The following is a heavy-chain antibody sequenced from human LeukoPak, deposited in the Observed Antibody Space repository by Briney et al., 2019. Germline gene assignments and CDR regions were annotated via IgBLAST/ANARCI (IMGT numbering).Heavy chain of an antibody. V-gene: IGHV1-18*01. D-gene: IGHD2-15*01. CDR2: ISAYNGNT. CDR1: GYTFTSYG. J-gene: IGHJ4*02. Sequence: ASVKVSCKASGYTFTSYGISWVRQAPGQGLEWMGWISAYNGNTNYAQKLQGRVTITTDTSTSTAYMELRSLRSDDTAVYYCARGPYCSGGSCYFYFDYWGQGTLVTVSS. CDR3: ARGPYCSGGSCYFYFDY.